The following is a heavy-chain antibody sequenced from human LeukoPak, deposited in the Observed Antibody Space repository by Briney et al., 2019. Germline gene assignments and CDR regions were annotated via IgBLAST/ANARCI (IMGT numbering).Heavy chain of an antibody. CDR2: ISSSSTYI. D-gene: IGHD6-25*01. J-gene: IGHJ4*02. V-gene: IGHV3-21*01. CDR3: SREPFSGLFDY. Sequence: PGGSLRLSCAAPGFTFSSYSMNWVREAPGKGLGWVSHISSSSTYIYYADSVKGRFTISRDNAKNSLYLQMKSLRAEDTAVYCCSREPFSGLFDYCGQGCLVTVSS. CDR1: GFTFSSYS.